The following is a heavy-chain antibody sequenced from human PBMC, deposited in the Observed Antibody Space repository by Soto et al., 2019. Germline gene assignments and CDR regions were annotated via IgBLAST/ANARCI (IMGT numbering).Heavy chain of an antibody. CDR3: AKGSSRAYGGRINFDY. CDR2: ISGSDDGT. V-gene: IGHV3-23*01. CDR1: GFTFSNYA. J-gene: IGHJ4*02. D-gene: IGHD2-15*01. Sequence: GGSLRLSCAASGFTFSNYAMTWVRQAPGKGLEWVSSISGSDDGTYSADSVRGRFTISRDNSRNTLYLQMSSLRAEDTAVYYCAKGSSRAYGGRINFDYWGRGTLVTVSS.